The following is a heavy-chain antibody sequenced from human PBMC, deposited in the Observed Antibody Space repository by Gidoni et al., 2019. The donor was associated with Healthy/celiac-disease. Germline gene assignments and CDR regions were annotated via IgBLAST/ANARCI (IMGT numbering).Heavy chain of an antibody. J-gene: IGHJ5*02. CDR1: GGTFSSYA. D-gene: IGHD3-22*01. Sequence: QVQLVQSGAEVKKPGSSVKVSCKASGGTFSSYALSWVRQAPGQGLEWMGGIIPIFGTANYAQKFQGRVTITADESTSTAYMELSSLRSEDTAVYYCARSNPRDSSGYYYVWFDPWGQGTLVTVSS. CDR2: IIPIFGTA. CDR3: ARSNPRDSSGYYYVWFDP. V-gene: IGHV1-69*01.